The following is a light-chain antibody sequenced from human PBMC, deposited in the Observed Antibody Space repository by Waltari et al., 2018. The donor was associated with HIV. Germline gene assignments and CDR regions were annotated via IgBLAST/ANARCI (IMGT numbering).Light chain of an antibody. V-gene: IGLV6-57*01. CDR2: EHD. J-gene: IGLJ2*01. CDR1: SGSIADYF. CDR3: QSFDRHTEVV. Sequence: FMLTQPHSVSESPGKTVTISCTRSSGSIADYFFQWYQQRPGSSPTTVIYEHDQRPSGVPDRFSGSIDISSNSASLIISGLKTEDEAEYFCQSFDRHTEVVFGGGTKLTVL.